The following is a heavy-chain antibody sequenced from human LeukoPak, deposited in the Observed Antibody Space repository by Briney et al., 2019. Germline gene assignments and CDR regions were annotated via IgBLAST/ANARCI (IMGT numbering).Heavy chain of an antibody. J-gene: IGHJ5*02. V-gene: IGHV4-39*07. D-gene: IGHD2-15*01. Sequence: SETLSLTCTVSGGSISSSSYYWGWIRQPPGKGLEWIGSIYYSGSTYYNPSLKSRVTISVDTSKNQFSLKLSSVTAADTAVYYCARDLIGDCSGGSCGWFDPWGQGTLVTVSS. CDR1: GGSISSSSYY. CDR2: IYYSGST. CDR3: ARDLIGDCSGGSCGWFDP.